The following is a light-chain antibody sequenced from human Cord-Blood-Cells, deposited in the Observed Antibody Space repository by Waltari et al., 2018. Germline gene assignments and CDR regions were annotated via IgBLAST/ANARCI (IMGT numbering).Light chain of an antibody. Sequence: DIQMTQSPSTLSASVGDRVTITCRASQRISSWLAWYQQKPGKAPKLLIYKASSLESGVPSRFSGSGSGTEFTLTISSLQPDDFATYYCQQYNSYSPYSFGQGTKPEIK. CDR1: QRISSW. CDR2: KAS. J-gene: IGKJ2*03. V-gene: IGKV1-5*03. CDR3: QQYNSYSPYS.